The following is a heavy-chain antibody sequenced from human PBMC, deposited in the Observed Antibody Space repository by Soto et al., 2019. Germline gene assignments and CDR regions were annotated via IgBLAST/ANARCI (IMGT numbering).Heavy chain of an antibody. CDR1: GGTFSSYA. Sequence: SVKVSCKASGGTFSSYAISWVRPAPGQGLEWMGGIIPICGTANYAQKFQGRVTITADESTSTAYMELSSLRSEDTAGYYCARAPNFHQWLVLGYWGQGTLVTVSS. D-gene: IGHD6-19*01. CDR3: ARAPNFHQWLVLGY. J-gene: IGHJ4*02. V-gene: IGHV1-69*13. CDR2: IIPICGTA.